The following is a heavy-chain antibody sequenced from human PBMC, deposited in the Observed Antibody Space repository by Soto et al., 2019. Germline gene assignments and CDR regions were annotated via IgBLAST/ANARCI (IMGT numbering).Heavy chain of an antibody. CDR1: GFTFSSYA. Sequence: QVQLVESGGGVVQPGRSLRLSCAASGFTFSSYAMHWVRQAPGKGLEWVAVIWYDGSNKYYADSVKGRFTISRDNSKITLYLQMDSLGVEGTAVYYCARDGDGSGMGCYYWGQGTLDTVSA. CDR2: IWYDGSNK. CDR3: ARDGDGSGMGCYY. D-gene: IGHD3-22*01. V-gene: IGHV3-33*01. J-gene: IGHJ4*02.